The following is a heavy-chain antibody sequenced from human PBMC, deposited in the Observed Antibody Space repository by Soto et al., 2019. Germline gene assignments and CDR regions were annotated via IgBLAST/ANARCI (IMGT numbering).Heavy chain of an antibody. J-gene: IGHJ4*02. CDR3: AREYCTSTSCYGVDY. CDR1: GDTFATYG. D-gene: IGHD2-2*01. CDR2: ISGSRGKT. Sequence: QVQLVQSGAEVKMPGASVKVSCKASGDTFATYGISWVRQAPGKGLEWMGWISGSRGKTMYAQRFQGRIIMTADTSTSTAYMELRSLSSDDTAVYYCAREYCTSTSCYGVDYWGQGTLVTVSS. V-gene: IGHV1-18*01.